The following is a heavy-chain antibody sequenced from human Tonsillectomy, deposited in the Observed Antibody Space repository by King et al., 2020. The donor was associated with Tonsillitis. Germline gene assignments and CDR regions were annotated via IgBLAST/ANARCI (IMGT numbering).Heavy chain of an antibody. Sequence: VQLVESGGGLVQPGRSLRLSCAASGFTFGEYAMNGVRQVPGKGREWVSGSTWNSGSIAYADSVKGRFTISRDNAKNSLYLQMNNLRAEDTALYYCAKDQYLRLCSSWYFDLGGRGTLLTVSS. CDR3: AKDQYLRLCSSWYFDL. V-gene: IGHV3-9*01. J-gene: IGHJ2*01. D-gene: IGHD3-10*02. CDR2: STWNSGSI. CDR1: GFTFGEYA.